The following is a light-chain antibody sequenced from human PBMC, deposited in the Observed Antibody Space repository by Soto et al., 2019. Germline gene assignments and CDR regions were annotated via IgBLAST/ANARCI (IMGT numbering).Light chain of an antibody. CDR1: NSDVGGYDY. V-gene: IGLV2-14*01. CDR3: SSYITRSTLV. CDR2: EVS. Sequence: QSVLTQPASESGSPGQSITISCTGTNSDVGGYDYVSWYQQQPGKAPKLMIYEVSNRPSGVSNRFSGSKSGNTASLTISGLQAEDEADYYCSSYITRSTLVFGGGTKLTVL. J-gene: IGLJ2*01.